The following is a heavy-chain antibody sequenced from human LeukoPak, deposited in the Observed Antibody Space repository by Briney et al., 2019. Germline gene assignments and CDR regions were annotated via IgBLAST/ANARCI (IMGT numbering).Heavy chain of an antibody. Sequence: SETLSLTCTGSGYSISSGYYWGWIRQPPGKGLEWIGSIYHSGSTYYNPSLKSRVTISVDTSKNQFSLKLSSVTAADTAVYYCARSGITMVRGVIMFFDYWGQGTLVTVSS. D-gene: IGHD3-10*01. CDR1: GYSISSGYY. CDR2: IYHSGST. CDR3: ARSGITMVRGVIMFFDY. J-gene: IGHJ4*02. V-gene: IGHV4-38-2*02.